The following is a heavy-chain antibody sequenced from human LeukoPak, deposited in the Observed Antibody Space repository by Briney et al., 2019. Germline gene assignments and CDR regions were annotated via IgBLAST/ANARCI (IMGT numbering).Heavy chain of an antibody. V-gene: IGHV3-11*04. J-gene: IGHJ4*02. CDR3: AKDRDVWGSYRSWYFDY. CDR2: ITDSFSAI. CDR1: GFTFSDYY. D-gene: IGHD3-16*02. Sequence: PGDSLRLSCEASGFTFSDYYMSWIRQAPGKGLEWVSYITDSFSAIYYADSVKGRFTISRDDAKNSLYLQMNSLRAEDTAVYYCAKDRDVWGSYRSWYFDYWGQGTLVTVSS.